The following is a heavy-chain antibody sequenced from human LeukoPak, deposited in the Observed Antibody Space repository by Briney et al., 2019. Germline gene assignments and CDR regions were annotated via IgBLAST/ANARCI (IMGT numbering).Heavy chain of an antibody. CDR1: GFIFSNYG. CDR2: ISASGSAT. D-gene: IGHD3-3*02. CDR3: ARAVDHLFDP. V-gene: IGHV3-23*01. Sequence: GGSLRLSCAASGFIFSNYGMNWVRQAPGKGLEWVAAISASGSATSYADSVRGRFTISRDNSKNTLYLRMNSLRAEDTAVYYCARAVDHLFDPWGQGTLVTVSS. J-gene: IGHJ5*02.